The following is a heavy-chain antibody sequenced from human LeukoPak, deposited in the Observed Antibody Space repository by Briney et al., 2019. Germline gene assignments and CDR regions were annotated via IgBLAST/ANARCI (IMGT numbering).Heavy chain of an antibody. CDR1: GFTFSSYA. V-gene: IGHV3-30-3*01. J-gene: IGHJ4*02. Sequence: PGGSLRLSCAASGFTFSSYAMHWVSQAPGKGLEWVAVISYDGSNKYYADSVKGRFTISRDNSKNTLYLQMNSLRAEDTAVYYCARDEGGCPDYWGQRTLVTVSS. D-gene: IGHD2-15*01. CDR3: ARDEGGCPDY. CDR2: ISYDGSNK.